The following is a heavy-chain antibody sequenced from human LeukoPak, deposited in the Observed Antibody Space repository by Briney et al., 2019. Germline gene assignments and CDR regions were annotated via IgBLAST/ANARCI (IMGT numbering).Heavy chain of an antibody. Sequence: GGSLRLSCAASGFTFSSAWMHWVRQAPGTGLVWVSRITDDASTTYADSVKGRFTISRDNAKNTLYLQMNSLRAEDSAVYYCVRDRVGPDYWGQGTLVTVSS. J-gene: IGHJ4*02. D-gene: IGHD1-26*01. CDR3: VRDRVGPDY. V-gene: IGHV3-74*03. CDR2: ITDDAST. CDR1: GFTFSSAW.